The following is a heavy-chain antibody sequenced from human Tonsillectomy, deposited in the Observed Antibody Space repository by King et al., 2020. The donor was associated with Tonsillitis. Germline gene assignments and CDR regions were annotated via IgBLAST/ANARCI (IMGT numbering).Heavy chain of an antibody. V-gene: IGHV3-66*01. J-gene: IGHJ6*03. Sequence: VQLVESGGGLVQPGGSLRLSCAASGFTVSSNYMSWVRQAPGKGLEWVSVIYSGGSTYYADSVKGRFTISRDNSKNTLYLQMNSLRAEDTAGDYCARGGHPSTGYYMDVWGKGTTVTVSS. D-gene: IGHD2-8*02. CDR3: ARGGHPSTGYYMDV. CDR2: IYSGGST. CDR1: GFTVSSNY.